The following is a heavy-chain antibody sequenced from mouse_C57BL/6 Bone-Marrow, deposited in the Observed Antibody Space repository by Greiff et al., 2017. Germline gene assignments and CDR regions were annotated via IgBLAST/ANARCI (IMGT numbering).Heavy chain of an antibody. J-gene: IGHJ3*01. CDR2: IWWDDDK. D-gene: IGHD1-1*01. CDR3: ARIVLYYGSRCGVFAY. CDR1: GFSLSTFGMG. Sequence: QVTLKVSGPGILQPSQTLSLTCSFSGFSLSTFGMGVGWIRQPSGKGLEWLAHIWWDDDKNYNPALKSRRTISKDTSKNQVFLKIANVDAADTATYYCARIVLYYGSRCGVFAYWGQGTLVTVSA. V-gene: IGHV8-8*01.